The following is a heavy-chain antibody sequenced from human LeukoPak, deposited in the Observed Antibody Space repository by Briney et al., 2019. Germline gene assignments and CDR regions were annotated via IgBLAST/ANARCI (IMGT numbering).Heavy chain of an antibody. CDR2: IGGDGRAT. Sequence: GGSLRLSCAASGFTFSSYAMTWVRQAPGKGLVWVSTIGGDGRATHYADSVKGRFTISRANSKNTLFLQMNSLRAEDTAVYYCAKSGSRDWDYFDYWGQGTLVTASS. V-gene: IGHV3-23*01. J-gene: IGHJ4*02. CDR1: GFTFSSYA. CDR3: AKSGSRDWDYFDY. D-gene: IGHD6-19*01.